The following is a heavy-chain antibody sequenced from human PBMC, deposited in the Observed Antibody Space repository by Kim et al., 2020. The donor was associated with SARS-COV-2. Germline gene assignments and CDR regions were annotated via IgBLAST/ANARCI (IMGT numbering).Heavy chain of an antibody. D-gene: IGHD3-10*01. CDR3: ARPGIRDAFDI. J-gene: IGHJ3*02. CDR1: GGSISSYY. V-gene: IGHV4-59*08. CDR2: IYYSGST. Sequence: SETLSLTCTVSGGSISSYYWSWIRQPPGKGLEWIGYIYYSGSTNYNPSLKSRVTISVDTSKNQFSLKLSSVTAADTAVYYCARPGIRDAFDIWGQGTMVTVSS.